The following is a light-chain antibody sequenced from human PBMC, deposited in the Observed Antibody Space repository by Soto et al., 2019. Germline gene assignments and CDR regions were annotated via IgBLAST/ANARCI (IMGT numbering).Light chain of an antibody. CDR1: STDVGGRNY. Sequence: QSALTRPASVSGSPGQSITISCTGTSTDVGGRNYVSWYQQHPGKAPKVIIYEVTNRPSGISNRFSGSKSGNTASLTISGLQAEDEADYHCCSYTSGTSVFGTGTKLTVL. CDR2: EVT. CDR3: CSYTSGTSV. J-gene: IGLJ1*01. V-gene: IGLV2-14*01.